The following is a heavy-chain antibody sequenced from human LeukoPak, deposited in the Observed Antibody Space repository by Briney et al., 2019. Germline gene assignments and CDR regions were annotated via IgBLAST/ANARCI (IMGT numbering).Heavy chain of an antibody. D-gene: IGHD5/OR15-5a*01. Sequence: SETLSLTCAVYGVSFSIYYWSWIRQPPGKGLEWSGEINHSGITNYNPSLKSRLTISADTSKHQFSLHLRSVTPADTAIYYCARGRGRSVSSSARVYGRRFHWFDRWGQGTRVTVSS. CDR3: ARGRGRSVSSSARVYGRRFHWFDR. J-gene: IGHJ5*02. CDR2: INHSGIT. V-gene: IGHV4-34*01. CDR1: GVSFSIYY.